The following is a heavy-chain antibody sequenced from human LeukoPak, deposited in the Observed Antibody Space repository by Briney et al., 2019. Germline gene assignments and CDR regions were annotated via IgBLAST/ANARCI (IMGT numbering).Heavy chain of an antibody. J-gene: IGHJ6*02. Sequence: ASVKVSCKASGYTLTGYYMHWVRQAPGQGLEWMGWINPKRGGTNYAQKFQGRVTMTRDKPISTAYMELSRLRSDDTAVYYCARAEGVNDFWSGYSTNGMDVWGQGTTVTVSS. D-gene: IGHD3-3*01. V-gene: IGHV1-2*02. CDR3: ARAEGVNDFWSGYSTNGMDV. CDR2: INPKRGGT. CDR1: GYTLTGYY.